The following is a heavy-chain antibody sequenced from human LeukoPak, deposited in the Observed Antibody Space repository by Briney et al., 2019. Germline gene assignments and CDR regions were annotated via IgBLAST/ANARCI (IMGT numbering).Heavy chain of an antibody. CDR1: GFTFDDYG. CDR3: ARGGVLYYYYMDV. Sequence: PGGSLRLSCAASGFTFDDYGMSWVRQAPGKGLEWVSGINWNGGSTGYADSVKGRFTISRDNAKNSLYLQMNSLRAEDTAVYYCARGGVLYYYYMDVWGKGTTVTVSS. V-gene: IGHV3-20*04. J-gene: IGHJ6*03. D-gene: IGHD3-16*01. CDR2: INWNGGST.